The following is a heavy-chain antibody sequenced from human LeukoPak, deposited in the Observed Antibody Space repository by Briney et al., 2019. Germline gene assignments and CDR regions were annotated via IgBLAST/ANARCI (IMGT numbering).Heavy chain of an antibody. CDR3: AGQGGNPYYYYGMGV. D-gene: IGHD2-15*01. CDR2: ISGSGGST. Sequence: GGSLRLSCAASGFTFSSYAMSWVRQAPGKGLEWVSAISGSGGSTYYADSVKGRFTISRDNSKNTLYLQMNSLRAEDTAVYYCAGQGGNPYYYYGMGVWGQGTTVTVSS. V-gene: IGHV3-23*01. CDR1: GFTFSSYA. J-gene: IGHJ6*02.